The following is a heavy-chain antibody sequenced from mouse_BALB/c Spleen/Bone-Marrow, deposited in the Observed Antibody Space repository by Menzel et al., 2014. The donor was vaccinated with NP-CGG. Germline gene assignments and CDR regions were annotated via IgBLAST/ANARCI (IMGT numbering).Heavy chain of an antibody. J-gene: IGHJ3*01. CDR1: GYTFTSYW. V-gene: IGHV1-7*01. D-gene: IGHD2-2*01. Sequence: QVQLQQPGAELAKPGASVKMSCKASGYTFTSYWMHWVKQRPGQGLEWIGYINPSTGYTEYNQKFKDKATLTADKSSSTAYMQLRSLASGDSAVYYWARSGGGYDGFAYWGQGTLVTVSA. CDR3: ARSGGGYDGFAY. CDR2: INPSTGYT.